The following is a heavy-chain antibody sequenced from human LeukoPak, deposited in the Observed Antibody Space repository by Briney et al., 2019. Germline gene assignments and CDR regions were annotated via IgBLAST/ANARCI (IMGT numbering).Heavy chain of an antibody. V-gene: IGHV3-7*03. J-gene: IGHJ4*02. CDR2: IKQDGSEK. D-gene: IGHD3-16*01. CDR3: ASWVGGGRYFDY. Sequence: GGSLRLSCAASGFTFSSYWMSWVRQAPGKGLEWVANIKQDGSEKYYVDSVKGRFTISRDNAKNSLYQQMNSLRAEDTAVYYCASWVGGGRYFDYWGQGTLVTVPS. CDR1: GFTFSSYW.